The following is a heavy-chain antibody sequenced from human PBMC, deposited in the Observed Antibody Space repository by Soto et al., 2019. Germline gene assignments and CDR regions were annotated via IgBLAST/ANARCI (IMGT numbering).Heavy chain of an antibody. J-gene: IGHJ6*02. Sequence: QVQLVQSGAEVKKPGASVKVSCKASGYTFTSYDINWVRQATGQGLEWMGWMNPNSGNTGYAQKFQGRVTMTRNTSISTAYMELSSLRSEDTAVYYCAREVVAATTHYYYDGMDVWGQGTTVTVSS. CDR1: GYTFTSYD. D-gene: IGHD2-15*01. V-gene: IGHV1-8*01. CDR3: AREVVAATTHYYYDGMDV. CDR2: MNPNSGNT.